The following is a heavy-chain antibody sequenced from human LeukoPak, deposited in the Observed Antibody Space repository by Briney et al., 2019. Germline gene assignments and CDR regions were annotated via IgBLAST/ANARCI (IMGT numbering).Heavy chain of an antibody. CDR3: TSVSYYDSSGSDYFDY. D-gene: IGHD3-22*01. V-gene: IGHV3-73*01. Sequence: GGSLRLSCAASGFTFSGSAMHWVRQASGKGLEWVGRIRSKANSYATAYAASVRGRFTISRDDSKNTAYLQMNSLKTEDTAVYYCTSVSYYDSSGSDYFDYWGQGTLVTVSS. CDR1: GFTFSGSA. J-gene: IGHJ4*02. CDR2: IRSKANSYAT.